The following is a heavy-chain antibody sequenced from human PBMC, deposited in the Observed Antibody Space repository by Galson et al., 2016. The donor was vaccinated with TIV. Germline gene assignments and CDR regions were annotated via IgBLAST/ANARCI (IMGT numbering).Heavy chain of an antibody. J-gene: IGHJ6*02. D-gene: IGHD2-21*01. Sequence: SLRLSCAASTFNVNDNYMTWVRQAPGKGLEWVSIISSGGATHYSDSVRGRFTMSRDTDKNTLYLQMTSLRAEDTAVYYCARERRYCGNECFLQYYYGMDVRGQGTPVTVSS. V-gene: IGHV3-66*02. CDR1: TFNVNDNY. CDR3: ARERRYCGNECFLQYYYGMDV. CDR2: ISSGGAT.